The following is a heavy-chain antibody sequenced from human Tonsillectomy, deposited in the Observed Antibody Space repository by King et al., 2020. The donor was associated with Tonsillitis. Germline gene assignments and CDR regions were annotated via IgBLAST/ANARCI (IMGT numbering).Heavy chain of an antibody. J-gene: IGHJ4*02. CDR3: AKDPWGVTTVLYFDY. D-gene: IGHD4-17*01. CDR1: GFTFSRFT. V-gene: IGHV3-23*04. Sequence: EVQLVESGGALVQPGGSLRLSCEASGFTFSRFTMSWVRQAPGKGLEWVSGISGSGLGTYYADSVKGRFTISRDNSKNTVYLQMNSLRAEDTAIYYCAKDPWGVTTVLYFDYWGQGALVTVSS. CDR2: ISGSGLGT.